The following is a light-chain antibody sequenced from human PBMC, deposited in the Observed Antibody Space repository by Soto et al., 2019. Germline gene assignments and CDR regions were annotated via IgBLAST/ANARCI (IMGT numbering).Light chain of an antibody. Sequence: IQMTQSPSTLSATAGDRVTITCRASQSISSWLAWYQQKPGKAPKLLIYDASSLESGVPSRFSGSGSGTEFTLTISSLQPDDFATYYCQQYNSYTLSYTFCQGTKVDIK. CDR3: QQYNSYTLSYT. V-gene: IGKV1-5*01. J-gene: IGKJ2*01. CDR2: DAS. CDR1: QSISSW.